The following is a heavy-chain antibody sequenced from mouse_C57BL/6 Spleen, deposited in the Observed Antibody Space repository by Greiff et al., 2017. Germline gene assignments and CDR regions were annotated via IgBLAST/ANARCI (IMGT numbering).Heavy chain of an antibody. Sequence: VQLQQSGPELVKPGASVKISCKASGYAFSSSWMNWVKQRPGKGLEWIGRIYPGDGDTNYNGKFKGKATLTADKSSSTAYMQLSSLTSEDSAVYFCAREGYSNYEDYWGQGTTLTVSS. CDR1: GYAFSSSW. V-gene: IGHV1-82*01. CDR3: AREGYSNYEDY. J-gene: IGHJ2*01. D-gene: IGHD2-5*01. CDR2: IYPGDGDT.